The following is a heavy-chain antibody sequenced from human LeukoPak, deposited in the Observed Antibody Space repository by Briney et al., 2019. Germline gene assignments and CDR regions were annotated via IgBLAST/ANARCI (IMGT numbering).Heavy chain of an antibody. J-gene: IGHJ4*02. CDR1: GYTFTSYG. CDR3: ARAPLITIFGVVIRPFDY. V-gene: IGHV1-18*01. Sequence: GASVKVSCKASGYTFTSYGISWVRQAPGQGLEWMGWISAYNGNTNYAQKLQGRVTMTTGTSTSTAYMELRSLRSDDTAVYYCARAPLITIFGVVIRPFDYWGQGTLVTVSS. CDR2: ISAYNGNT. D-gene: IGHD3-3*01.